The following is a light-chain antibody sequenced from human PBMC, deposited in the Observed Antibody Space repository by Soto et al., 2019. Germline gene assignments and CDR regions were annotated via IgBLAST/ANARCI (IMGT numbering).Light chain of an antibody. CDR2: GAS. J-gene: IGKJ1*01. V-gene: IGKV3-20*01. CDR3: QQYGSSPWT. CDR1: QSVSSSY. Sequence: EIVLTQSPGTLSLSPGERATLSCRASQSVSSSYLAWYQQKPGQAPRLLIYGASSRVTVIPDRFSGSGSGTDFTLTITRLEREDFAVYYCQQYGSSPWTFGQGTKVEIK.